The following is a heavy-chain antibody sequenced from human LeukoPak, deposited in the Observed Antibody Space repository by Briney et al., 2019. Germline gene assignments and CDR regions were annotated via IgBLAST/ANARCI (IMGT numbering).Heavy chain of an antibody. Sequence: SETLSLTCAVYGDSFSGYYLSWIRQSPEKGLEWIGEINYSGSTNYNPSLRSRVTISEATSKNKFSLKLTSVTAADTAVYYCARRREASFTYWYFDLWGRGTQVTVSS. CDR2: INYSGST. V-gene: IGHV4-34*01. CDR3: ARRREASFTYWYFDL. D-gene: IGHD1-26*01. J-gene: IGHJ2*01. CDR1: GDSFSGYY.